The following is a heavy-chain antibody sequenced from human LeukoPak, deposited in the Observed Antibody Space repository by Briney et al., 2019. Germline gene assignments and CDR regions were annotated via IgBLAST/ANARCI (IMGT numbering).Heavy chain of an antibody. Sequence: PGGSLRLSCAASGFTFDDYGMHWVRQAPGKGLEWVSSIAWNSGSIAYADSVKGRFTISRDNAKNSLYLQMDSLRPEDTAVYYCARDKTPALTVYRLDYWGQGALVTVSS. D-gene: IGHD4-11*01. J-gene: IGHJ4*02. CDR3: ARDKTPALTVYRLDY. CDR1: GFTFDDYG. CDR2: IAWNSGSI. V-gene: IGHV3-9*01.